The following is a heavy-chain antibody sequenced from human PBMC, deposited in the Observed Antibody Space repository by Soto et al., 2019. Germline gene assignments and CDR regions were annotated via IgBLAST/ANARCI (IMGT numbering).Heavy chain of an antibody. D-gene: IGHD6-19*01. V-gene: IGHV3-30*18. J-gene: IGHJ5*02. CDR3: AKDATFSSGWNNWFDP. CDR2: ISYDGSNK. Sequence: QAQLVESGGGVVQPGRSLRLSCAASGFTFSSYGMHWVRQAPGKGLEWVAVISYDGSNKYYADSVKGRFTISRDNSKNTLYLQMNSLRAEDTAVYYCAKDATFSSGWNNWFDPWGQGTLVTVSS. CDR1: GFTFSSYG.